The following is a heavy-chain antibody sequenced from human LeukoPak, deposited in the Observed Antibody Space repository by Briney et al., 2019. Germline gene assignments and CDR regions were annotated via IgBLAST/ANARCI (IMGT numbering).Heavy chain of an antibody. V-gene: IGHV3-30*03. CDR3: ARDRLNRADCGTDCYSAVFDY. CDR1: AFMFSKYD. Sequence: AGGSLRLSCAISAFMFSKYDMNWVRRTPGKGLEWVAVIASHAGDAHYSDSVKGRFTISRDNSKNTLYLQMNNLGVEDTAVYYCARDRLNRADCGTDCYSAVFDYWGQGALVTVSS. D-gene: IGHD2-21*02. J-gene: IGHJ4*02. CDR2: IASHAGDA.